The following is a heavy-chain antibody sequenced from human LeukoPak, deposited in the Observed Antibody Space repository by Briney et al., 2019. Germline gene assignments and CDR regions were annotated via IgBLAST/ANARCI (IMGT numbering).Heavy chain of an antibody. V-gene: IGHV1-18*01. J-gene: IGHJ4*02. CDR1: GYTFTDFG. CDR2: ISAYNGDI. D-gene: IGHD3-10*01. CDR3: TRDLGTYKSYGSIFFDY. Sequence: ASVKISCKASGYTFTDFGISWVRQPPGQGPEWMGWISAYNGDIIYGQKFQGRVTMTTDTSTSTAYMELRSLRSDDTAVYYCTRDLGTYKSYGSIFFDYWGQGALVTVSS.